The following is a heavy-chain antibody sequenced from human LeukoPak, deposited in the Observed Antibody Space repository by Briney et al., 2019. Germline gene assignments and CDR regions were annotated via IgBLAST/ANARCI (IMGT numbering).Heavy chain of an antibody. CDR2: IYYSGST. CDR3: ARDGSTGWFDP. J-gene: IGHJ5*02. D-gene: IGHD1-7*01. V-gene: IGHV4-61*01. Sequence: SETLSLTCTVSGGSVSSGSYYWSWIRQPPGKGLEWIGYIYYSGSTNYNPSLKSRVTISVDTSKNQFSLKLSSVTAADTAVYYCARDGSTGWFDPWGQGTLVTVSS. CDR1: GGSVSSGSYY.